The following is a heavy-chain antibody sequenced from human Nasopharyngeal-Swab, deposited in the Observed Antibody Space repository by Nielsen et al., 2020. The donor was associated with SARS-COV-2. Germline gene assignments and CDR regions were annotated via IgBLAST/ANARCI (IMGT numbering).Heavy chain of an antibody. V-gene: IGHV1-46*01. CDR2: INPSGGST. D-gene: IGHD4-23*01. CDR3: ARDLGKVGDYYFGMDV. J-gene: IGHJ6*02. CDR1: GYTFSTNY. Sequence: ASVKVSCKASGYTFSTNYIHWVRQAPGQGLEWMGLINPSGGSTTYAQRFQGRVTMTRDTSTSTVYMELSSLRSEDTAVYYCARDLGKVGDYYFGMDVWGQGTTVTVSS.